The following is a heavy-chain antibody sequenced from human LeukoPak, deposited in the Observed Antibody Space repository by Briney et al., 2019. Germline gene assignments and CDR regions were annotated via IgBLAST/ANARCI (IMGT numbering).Heavy chain of an antibody. V-gene: IGHV5-51*01. D-gene: IGHD4-17*01. CDR1: GYSFTSYW. Sequence: GESLKISCKGSGYSFTSYWIGWVRQMSGKGLEWMRIIYPGDSDTRYSPSFQGQVTISADKSISTAYLQRSSLKASDTAMYYCARQADYGDLDAFDIWGQGTMVTVSS. CDR2: IYPGDSDT. CDR3: ARQADYGDLDAFDI. J-gene: IGHJ3*02.